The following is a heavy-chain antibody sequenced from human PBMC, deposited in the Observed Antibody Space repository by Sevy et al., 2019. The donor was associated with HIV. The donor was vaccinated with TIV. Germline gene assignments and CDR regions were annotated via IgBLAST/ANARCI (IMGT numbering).Heavy chain of an antibody. CDR3: ARVGYYDSSGYPEVGHYFDY. CDR2: IYYSGST. V-gene: IGHV4-31*03. Sequence: SETLSLTCTVSGGSISSGGYYWSWIRQHPGKGLEWIGYIYYSGSTYYNPSLKSRVTISVDTSKNQFSLKLGSVTAAETAVYYCARVGYYDSSGYPEVGHYFDYWGQGTLVTVSS. D-gene: IGHD3-22*01. J-gene: IGHJ4*02. CDR1: GGSISSGGYY.